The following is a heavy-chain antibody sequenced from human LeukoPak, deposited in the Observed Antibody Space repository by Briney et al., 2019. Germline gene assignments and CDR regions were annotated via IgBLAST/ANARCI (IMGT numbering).Heavy chain of an antibody. CDR3: VKGGYSGSYYFDY. V-gene: IGHV3-64D*06. CDR2: ISSDGGRT. CDR1: EFTFINYA. J-gene: IGHJ4*02. D-gene: IGHD1-26*01. Sequence: GGSLRLSCSASEFTFINYAMHWVRQAPGKGLEHVSAISSDGGRTYNTESVKGRFTASRDNSKNALYLQMSSLRPEDTSVYYCVKGGYSGSYYFDYWGQGTLVTVSS.